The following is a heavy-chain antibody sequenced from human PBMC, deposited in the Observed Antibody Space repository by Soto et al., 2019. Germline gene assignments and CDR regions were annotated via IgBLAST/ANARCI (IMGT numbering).Heavy chain of an antibody. Sequence: SETLSLTCAVYGGSFSGYYWSWIRQPPGKGLEWIGEINHSGSTNYNPSLKSRVTISVDTSKNQFSLKLSSVTAADTAVYYCARGQYYGSGSYLGYYYGMDVWGQGTTVTDSS. D-gene: IGHD3-10*01. V-gene: IGHV4-34*01. CDR2: INHSGST. CDR3: ARGQYYGSGSYLGYYYGMDV. CDR1: GGSFSGYY. J-gene: IGHJ6*02.